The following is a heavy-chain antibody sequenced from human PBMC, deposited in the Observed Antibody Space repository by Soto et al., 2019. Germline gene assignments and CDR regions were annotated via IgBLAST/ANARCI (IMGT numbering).Heavy chain of an antibody. CDR1: GFTFSIYV. V-gene: IGHV3-23*01. CDR2: ISGSGAST. D-gene: IGHD6-19*01. CDR3: ARDGGIAVASYYFDY. J-gene: IGHJ4*02. Sequence: GGSLRLSCEASGFTFSIYVMTWVRQAPGKGLEWVSGISGSGASTYYADSVKGRFTISRDNSKNMLFLQMNSLRAEDTAVYYCARDGGIAVASYYFDYWGQGTLVTVSS.